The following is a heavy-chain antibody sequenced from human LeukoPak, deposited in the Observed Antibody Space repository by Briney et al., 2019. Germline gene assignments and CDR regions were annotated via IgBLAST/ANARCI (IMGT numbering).Heavy chain of an antibody. CDR3: ASKTSGSSLWDDTFDI. J-gene: IGHJ3*02. CDR1: GFTFSSYA. D-gene: IGHD1-26*01. V-gene: IGHV3-64*01. Sequence: GRSLRLSYAASGFTFSSYAMHWVRQAPGKGLEYVSAISSNGGSTYYANSVKGRFTISRDNSKNTLYLQMGSLRAEDMAVYYCASKTSGSSLWDDTFDIWGQGTMVTVSS. CDR2: ISSNGGST.